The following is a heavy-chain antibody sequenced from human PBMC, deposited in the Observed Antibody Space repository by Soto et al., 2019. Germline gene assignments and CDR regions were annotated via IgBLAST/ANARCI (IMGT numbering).Heavy chain of an antibody. J-gene: IGHJ4*02. CDR2: IYYSGST. V-gene: IGHV4-31*03. CDR1: GGSISSRGYY. Sequence: PAETLSLTCTVSGGSISSRGYYRSWIRQHPGKGLEWIGYIYYSGSTYYNPSLKSRVTISVDTSKNQFSLKLSSVTAADTAVYYCARAISRAYCGGDCYSYYFDYWGQGTLVTVSS. D-gene: IGHD2-21*02. CDR3: ARAISRAYCGGDCYSYYFDY.